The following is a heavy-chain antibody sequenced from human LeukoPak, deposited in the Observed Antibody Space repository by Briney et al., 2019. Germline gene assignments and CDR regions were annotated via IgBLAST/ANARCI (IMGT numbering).Heavy chain of an antibody. D-gene: IGHD3-16*01. Sequence: TGGSLRLSCAASGFTFSTYSVNWVRQAPGKGLEWVSSISSSSSYIYYADSVKGRFTISRDNAKNSLYLQMNSLRAEDTAVYYCARGGLQRYYYYYMDVWGKGTTVTVSS. CDR3: ARGGLQRYYYYYMDV. CDR2: ISSSSSYI. J-gene: IGHJ6*03. V-gene: IGHV3-21*01. CDR1: GFTFSTYS.